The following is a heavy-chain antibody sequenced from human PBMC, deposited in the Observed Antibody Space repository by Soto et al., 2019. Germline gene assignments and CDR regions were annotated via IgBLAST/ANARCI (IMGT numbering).Heavy chain of an antibody. D-gene: IGHD6-13*01. Sequence: QVQLVQSGAEVKKPGSSVKVSCKASGGTFSSYRINWVRQAPGQGLEGVGGIVTIYRTADYAQKFQGRVTITADESARTSYMELRSLKSQDTAVYYCVRDSGAKLSSSWGQGTLVTVSS. CDR1: GGTFSSYR. V-gene: IGHV1-69*01. CDR2: IVTIYRTA. J-gene: IGHJ4*02. CDR3: VRDSGAKLSSS.